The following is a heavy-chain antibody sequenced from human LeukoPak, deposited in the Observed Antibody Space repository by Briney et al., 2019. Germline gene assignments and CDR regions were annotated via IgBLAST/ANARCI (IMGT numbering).Heavy chain of an antibody. CDR1: GYTFTGYY. J-gene: IGHJ4*02. Sequence: ASVKVSCKASGYTFTGYYMHWVRQAPGQGLEWMGWINPNSGGTNYAQKFQGRVTMTRDTSISTVYMELSRLRSDDTAVYYCARVPSGWYKFDYWGQGTLVTVSS. CDR2: INPNSGGT. V-gene: IGHV1-2*02. D-gene: IGHD6-19*01. CDR3: ARVPSGWYKFDY.